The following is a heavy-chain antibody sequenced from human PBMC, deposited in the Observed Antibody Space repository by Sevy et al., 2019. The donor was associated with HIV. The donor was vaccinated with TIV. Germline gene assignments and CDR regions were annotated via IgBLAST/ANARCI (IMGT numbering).Heavy chain of an antibody. V-gene: IGHV4-59*01. Sequence: SETLSLTCTVSGGSISGYYWSWIRQSPGKGLEWIAYTHSNGNTNYNPSLKSRVTISIDTSKNQFSLKLSSVTDADTAVYYCTRDRYTLVRGIIMTWFDPWGQGTLVTVSS. D-gene: IGHD3-10*01. J-gene: IGHJ5*02. CDR2: THSNGNT. CDR3: TRDRYTLVRGIIMTWFDP. CDR1: GGSISGYY.